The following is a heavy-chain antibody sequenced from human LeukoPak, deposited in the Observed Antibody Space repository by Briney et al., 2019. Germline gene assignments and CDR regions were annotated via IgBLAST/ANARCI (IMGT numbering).Heavy chain of an antibody. D-gene: IGHD3-22*01. V-gene: IGHV4-30-2*01. CDR3: ARGYYYDSSAYFDY. J-gene: IGHJ4*02. CDR2: IYHSGST. CDR1: GGSISSGGYS. Sequence: PSETLSLTCAVSGGSISSGGYSWSWIRQPPGKGLEWIGYIYHSGSTYYNPSLKSRVTISVDRSKNQFSLKLSSVTAADTAVYYCARGYYYDSSAYFDYWGQGTLVTVSS.